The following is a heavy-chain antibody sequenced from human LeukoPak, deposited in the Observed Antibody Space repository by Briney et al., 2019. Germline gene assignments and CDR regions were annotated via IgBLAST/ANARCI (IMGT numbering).Heavy chain of an antibody. J-gene: IGHJ4*02. Sequence: GGSLRLSCVVSGFSVSSFDMNWFRQAPGKGLEWVSYISRSSYNTYYADSVKGRFTIFRDNAENSVHLQMDSLRDEDTAVYYCARDRTSGYTYVSDYWGQRTLVTVSS. V-gene: IGHV3-48*02. CDR1: GFSVSSFD. D-gene: IGHD5-18*01. CDR2: ISRSSYNT. CDR3: ARDRTSGYTYVSDY.